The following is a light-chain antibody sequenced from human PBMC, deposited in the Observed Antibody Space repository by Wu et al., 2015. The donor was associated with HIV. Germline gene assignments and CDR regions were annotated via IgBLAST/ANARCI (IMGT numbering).Light chain of an antibody. CDR2: KAS. CDR1: QSISNW. CDR3: QQYGFYRT. Sequence: DIQMTQSPSTLSASVGDRVTITCRASQSISNWLAWYQQKPGKAPKLLIYKASSLESGVPSRFSGSGSGTEFTLTISSLQPDDFATYYCQQYGFYRTFGQGTKVEIK. J-gene: IGKJ1*01. V-gene: IGKV1-5*03.